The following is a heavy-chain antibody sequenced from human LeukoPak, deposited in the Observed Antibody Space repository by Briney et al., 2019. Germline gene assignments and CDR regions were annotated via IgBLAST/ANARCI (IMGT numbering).Heavy chain of an antibody. D-gene: IGHD7-27*01. CDR3: VKTYWGYGDY. Sequence: PGGSLRLSCAASGFTFSYYWMNWVRQAPGKGLEWVGNINQDGSEEYYVDSVKGRFTISRDNAKNSLYLQMNSLRAEDTAVYYCVKTYWGYGDYWGQGTLVTVSS. J-gene: IGHJ4*02. CDR2: INQDGSEE. CDR1: GFTFSYYW. V-gene: IGHV3-7*02.